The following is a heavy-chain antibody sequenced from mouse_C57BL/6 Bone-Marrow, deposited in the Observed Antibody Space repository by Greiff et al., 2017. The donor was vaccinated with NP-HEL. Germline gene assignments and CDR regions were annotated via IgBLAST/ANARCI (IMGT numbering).Heavy chain of an antibody. CDR3: VKTGCYWYYFDY. J-gene: IGHJ2*01. CDR2: IYPGSGST. CDR1: GYTFTSYW. V-gene: IGHV1-55*01. D-gene: IGHD2-12*01. Sequence: QVQLQQPGAELVKPGASVKMSCKASGYTFTSYWITWVKQRPGQGLEWIGDIYPGSGSTNYNEKFKSKATLPVDTSSSTAYMQLSSLTSEDSSVYYCVKTGCYWYYFDYCVQGTTLTVSS.